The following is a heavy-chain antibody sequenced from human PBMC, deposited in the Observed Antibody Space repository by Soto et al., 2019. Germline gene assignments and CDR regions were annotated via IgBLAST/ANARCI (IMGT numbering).Heavy chain of an antibody. J-gene: IGHJ4*02. Sequence: QVQLQESGPGLVKPSETLSLTCTVSGASISRDHWNWIRQPPGKGLEWIGEYSGTTNYNPSLRTQVTIPADTTNTQFSLNLSSVTAEDPAVYFWATYTTGGGGRGYWGQGTLVTVSS. CDR2: YSGTT. D-gene: IGHD3-16*01. CDR3: ATYTTGGGGRGY. CDR1: GASISRDH. V-gene: IGHV4-59*08.